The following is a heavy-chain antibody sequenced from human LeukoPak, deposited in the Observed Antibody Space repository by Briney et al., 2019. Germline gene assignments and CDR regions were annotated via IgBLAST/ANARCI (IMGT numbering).Heavy chain of an antibody. CDR3: SRAPDRGY. D-gene: IGHD7-27*01. Sequence: ASVKVSCKASGYTFTSYDINWVRQAPGQGLEWMGWMNPNSGGTNYAQKFQGRVTMTRDTSISTAFMELSSLRSDDTAVYYCSRAPDRGYWGQGTLVTVSS. J-gene: IGHJ4*02. CDR1: GYTFTSYD. V-gene: IGHV1-2*02. CDR2: MNPNSGGT.